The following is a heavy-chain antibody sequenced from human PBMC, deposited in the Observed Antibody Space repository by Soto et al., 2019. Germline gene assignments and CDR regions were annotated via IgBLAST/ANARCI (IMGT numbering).Heavy chain of an antibody. Sequence: GGSLRLSCAASGFTFSSYGMHWVRQAPGKGLEWVAVIWYDGSNKYYADSVKGRFTISRDNSKNTLYLQMNSLRAEDTAVYYCARDLSSSSSRRYYYYYGMDVWGQGTTVTVSS. V-gene: IGHV3-33*01. CDR3: ARDLSSSSSRRYYYYYGMDV. CDR1: GFTFSSYG. J-gene: IGHJ6*02. CDR2: IWYDGSNK. D-gene: IGHD6-13*01.